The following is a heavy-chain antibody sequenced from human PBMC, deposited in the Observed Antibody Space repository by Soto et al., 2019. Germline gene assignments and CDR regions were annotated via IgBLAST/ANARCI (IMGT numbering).Heavy chain of an antibody. CDR2: INAGNGDT. D-gene: IGHD2-2*01. Sequence: QVQLVQSGAEVKKPGASVTVSCKASGYTFTSYEMHWVRQAPGQRPEWMGRINAGNGDTVYSQKFQDRVTFTRDTSASTAYMDLSSLRTDDTATYYCARATHHCSRAGCFALENKALDDWGQGTRVIVSS. CDR3: ARATHHCSRAGCFALENKALDD. V-gene: IGHV1-3*01. CDR1: GYTFTSYE. J-gene: IGHJ4*02.